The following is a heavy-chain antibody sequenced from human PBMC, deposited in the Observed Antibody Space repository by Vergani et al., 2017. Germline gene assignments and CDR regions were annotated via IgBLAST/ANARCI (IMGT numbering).Heavy chain of an antibody. J-gene: IGHJ4*02. CDR1: GFTFSSYG. Sequence: VQLLESGGGLVQPGGSLRLSCAASGFTFSSYGMHWVRQAPGKGLEWVAVISYDGSNKYYADSVKGRFTISRDNSKNTLYLQMNSLRAEDTAVYYCAKEGGSGYFDYWGQGTLVTVSS. CDR3: AKEGGSGYFDY. V-gene: IGHV3-30*18. CDR2: ISYDGSNK.